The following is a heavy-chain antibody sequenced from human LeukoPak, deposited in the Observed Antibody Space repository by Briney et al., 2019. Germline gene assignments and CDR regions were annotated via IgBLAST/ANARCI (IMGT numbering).Heavy chain of an antibody. V-gene: IGHV4-34*01. CDR3: ARGRQQLVRVYFDY. J-gene: IGHJ4*02. D-gene: IGHD6-13*01. CDR1: GGSFSGYY. CDR2: INHSGST. Sequence: SETLSLTCAVYGGSFSGYYWSWIRQPPGKGLEWIGEINHSGSTNYNPSLKSRVTISVDTSKNQFSLKLSSVTAADTAVYYCARGRQQLVRVYFDYWGQGTLVTVSS.